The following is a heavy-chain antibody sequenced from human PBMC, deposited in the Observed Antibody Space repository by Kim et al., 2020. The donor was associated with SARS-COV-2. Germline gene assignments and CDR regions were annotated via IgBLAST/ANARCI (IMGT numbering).Heavy chain of an antibody. V-gene: IGHV3-11*06. CDR3: ARARGIAAAANYYGMDV. D-gene: IGHD6-13*01. J-gene: IGHJ6*02. Sequence: VKGRFTISRDNAKNSLYLQMKSLRAEDTAVYYCARARGIAAAANYYGMDVWGQGTTVTVSS.